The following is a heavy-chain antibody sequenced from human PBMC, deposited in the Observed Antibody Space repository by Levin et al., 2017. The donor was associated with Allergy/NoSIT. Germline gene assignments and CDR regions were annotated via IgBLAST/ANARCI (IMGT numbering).Heavy chain of an antibody. V-gene: IGHV4-59*01. D-gene: IGHD1-1*01. J-gene: IGHJ4*02. Sequence: PSETLSLTCTVSGGSISSYFWSWLRQPPGKRLEWFGYIYSSGSTNYNSSLKSPVTISVDTSKNQFSLRLTSVTAADTAVYYCARELGTDFDSWGQGTRVTVSS. CDR3: ARELGTDFDS. CDR2: IYSSGST. CDR1: GGSISSYF.